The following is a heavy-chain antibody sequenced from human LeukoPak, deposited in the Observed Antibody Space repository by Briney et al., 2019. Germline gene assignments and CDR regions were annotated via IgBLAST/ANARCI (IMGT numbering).Heavy chain of an antibody. CDR2: INHSGST. V-gene: IGHV4-34*01. CDR3: ARGSVRGEFDP. J-gene: IGHJ5*02. CDR1: GGSFSGYY. Sequence: SETLSLTCAVYGGSFSGYYWSWIRQPPGKGLEWIGEINHSGSTNYNPSLKSRVTMSVDTSKNQFSLKLSSVTAADTAVYSCARGSVRGEFDPWGQGTLVTVSS. D-gene: IGHD3-10*01.